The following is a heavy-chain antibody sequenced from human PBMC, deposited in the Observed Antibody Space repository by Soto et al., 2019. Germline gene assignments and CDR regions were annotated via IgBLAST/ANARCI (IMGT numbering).Heavy chain of an antibody. CDR3: AVTESGDFHY. CDR1: GASISSTDW. CDR2: IYHSGST. D-gene: IGHD4-4*01. J-gene: IGHJ4*02. Sequence: SETLSLTCAVSGASISSTDWWICVRQPPGKGLEWLWEIYHSGSTYYNPSLKSRVTISVGKSKNQFSLKLTSVTAADTAVYYCAVTESGDFHYWGQGALVTVSS. V-gene: IGHV4-4*02.